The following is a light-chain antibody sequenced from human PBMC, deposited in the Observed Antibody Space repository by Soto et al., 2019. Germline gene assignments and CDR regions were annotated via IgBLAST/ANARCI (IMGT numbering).Light chain of an antibody. CDR1: NIGSKS. CDR3: SSYAGSNNFV. Sequence: SYELAQAPSVSVAPGQTARITCGGDNIGSKSVHWYQQKPGQAPVLVIYDDSDRPSGIPERFSGSNSGTTATLTISRVEAGDEAHYYCSSYAGSNNFVFGTGTKVTVL. J-gene: IGLJ1*01. V-gene: IGLV3-21*02. CDR2: DDS.